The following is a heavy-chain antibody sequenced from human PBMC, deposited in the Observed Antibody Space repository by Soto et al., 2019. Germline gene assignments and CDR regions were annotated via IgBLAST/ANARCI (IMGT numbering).Heavy chain of an antibody. CDR3: ARRIAARARKPVLRYFDWLSQSYYFDY. Sequence: PGESLKISCKGSGYSFTSYWIGWVRQMPGKGLEWMGIIYPGDSDTRYSPSFQGQVTISADKSISTAYLQWSSLKASDTAMYYCARRIAARARKPVLRYFDWLSQSYYFDYWGQGTLVTVSS. V-gene: IGHV5-51*01. D-gene: IGHD3-9*01. CDR1: GYSFTSYW. J-gene: IGHJ4*02. CDR2: IYPGDSDT.